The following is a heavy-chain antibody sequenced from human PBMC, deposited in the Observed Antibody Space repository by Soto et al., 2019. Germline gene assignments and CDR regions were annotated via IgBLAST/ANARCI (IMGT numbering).Heavy chain of an antibody. V-gene: IGHV3-33*01. CDR3: ARGAGMIVYDYFDY. J-gene: IGHJ4*02. CDR2: IWDDGSNK. D-gene: IGHD3-22*01. Sequence: QVQLVESGGGVVQPGRSLRLSCAASGFTFSSYGMHWVRQAPGKGLEWVAVIWDDGSNKYYADSVKGRFTISRDNSKNTLYLQMNSLRAEDTAVYYCARGAGMIVYDYFDYWGQGTLVTVSS. CDR1: GFTFSSYG.